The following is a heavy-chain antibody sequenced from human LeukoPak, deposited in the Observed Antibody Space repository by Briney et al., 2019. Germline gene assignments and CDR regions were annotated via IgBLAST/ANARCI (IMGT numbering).Heavy chain of an antibody. J-gene: IGHJ4*02. CDR3: GVGSGSYSVDY. D-gene: IGHD1-26*01. CDR1: GYTFTSYG. Sequence: GASVKVSCKASGYTFTSYGISWVRQAPGQVLEWMGWINPNSGGTNYAQKFQGRVTMTRDTSISTAYMELSRLRSDDTAVYYCGVGSGSYSVDYWGQGTLVTVSS. CDR2: INPNSGGT. V-gene: IGHV1-2*02.